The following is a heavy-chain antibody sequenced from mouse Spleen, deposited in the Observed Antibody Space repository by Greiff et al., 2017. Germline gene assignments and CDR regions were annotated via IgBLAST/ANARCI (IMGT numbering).Heavy chain of an antibody. CDR3: AKTKLTLYYYAMDY. J-gene: IGHJ4*01. Sequence: EVHLVESGGGLVKPGGSLKLSCAASGFTFSDYGMHWVRQAPEKGLEWVAYISSGSSTIYYADTVKGRFTISRDNAKNTLFLQMTSLRSEDTAMYYCAKTKLTLYYYAMDYWGQGTSVTVSS. CDR2: ISSGSSTI. V-gene: IGHV5-17*01. CDR1: GFTFSDYG. D-gene: IGHD1-1*01.